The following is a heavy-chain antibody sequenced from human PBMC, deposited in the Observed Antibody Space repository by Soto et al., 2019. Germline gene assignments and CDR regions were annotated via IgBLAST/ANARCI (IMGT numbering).Heavy chain of an antibody. D-gene: IGHD6-13*01. J-gene: IGHJ6*02. CDR3: VKDMGKKEAGIRYPYGMDV. Sequence: GGNARLYRSGSGFTFDSYARHWARQTPGKGLEYVAAISSNGASTKYADSVKGRFTISRDNVKNILYLQMSSLRVEDTAIYYCVKDMGKKEAGIRYPYGMDVWGQGT. CDR1: GFTFDSYA. V-gene: IGHV3-64D*06. CDR2: ISSNGAST.